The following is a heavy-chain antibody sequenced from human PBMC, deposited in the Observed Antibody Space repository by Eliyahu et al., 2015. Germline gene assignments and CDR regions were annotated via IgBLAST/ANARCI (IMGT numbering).Heavy chain of an antibody. D-gene: IGHD3-3*01. Sequence: QVHLVQSGAEVKKPGSSVMVSCKASGGSFSLFSVAWLRQAPGQGLEWMGRIIPALGKANYAQKFQGRVTITADKGTGAASLELRSLTSDDTAVYFCARGASLKSADFDYWGQGTLVTVSS. J-gene: IGHJ4*02. CDR3: ARGASLKSADFDY. V-gene: IGHV1-69*08. CDR2: IIPALGKA. CDR1: GGSFSLFS.